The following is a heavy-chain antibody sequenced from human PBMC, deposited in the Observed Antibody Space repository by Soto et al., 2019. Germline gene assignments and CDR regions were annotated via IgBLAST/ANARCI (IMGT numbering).Heavy chain of an antibody. CDR1: GYNFINYW. V-gene: IGHV5-51*01. CDR2: IYPADSDT. J-gene: IGHJ4*02. D-gene: IGHD3-9*01. Sequence: GESLKLSCKGSGYNFINYWIAWVRQMPGRGLEWMGVIYPADSDTRYRPPFQGQVTFSADKSISTAYLQWSSLKASDTAMYYCARHSYDILTGYSAFDYWGQGTLVTVSS. CDR3: ARHSYDILTGYSAFDY.